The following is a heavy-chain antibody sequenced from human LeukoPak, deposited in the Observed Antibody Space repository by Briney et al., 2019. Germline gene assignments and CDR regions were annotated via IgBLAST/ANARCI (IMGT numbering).Heavy chain of an antibody. CDR3: AREAGYSSSWYDWGGGPLDY. J-gene: IGHJ4*02. V-gene: IGHV1-8*02. Sequence: GASVKVSCKASGYTFTGYYMHWVRQAPGQGLEWMGWMNPNSGNTGYAQKFQGRVTMIRDMSTSTVYMELSSLRSEDTAVYYCAREAGYSSSWYDWGGGPLDYWGQGTLVTVSS. D-gene: IGHD6-13*01. CDR1: GYTFTGYY. CDR2: MNPNSGNT.